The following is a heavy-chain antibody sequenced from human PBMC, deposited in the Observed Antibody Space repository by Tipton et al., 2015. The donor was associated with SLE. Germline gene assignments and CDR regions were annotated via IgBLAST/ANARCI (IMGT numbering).Heavy chain of an antibody. D-gene: IGHD2-15*01. CDR3: ARDRVVGAEGGGYYLDY. J-gene: IGHJ4*02. CDR2: TYRGGTS. CDR1: GGSFSGYY. Sequence: LSLTCAVYGGSFSGYYWSWVRQAPGKGLEWVSVTYRGGTSYYVDSVRGRFTSSRDDSKNSLFLQMDSLTPEDTAVYYCARDRVVGAEGGGYYLDYWGQGTLVTVSS. V-gene: IGHV3-53*05.